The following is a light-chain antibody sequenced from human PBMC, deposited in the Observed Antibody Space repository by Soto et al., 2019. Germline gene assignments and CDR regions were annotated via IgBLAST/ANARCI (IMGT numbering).Light chain of an antibody. J-gene: IGKJ5*01. CDR2: DAS. V-gene: IGKV3-20*01. Sequence: EIVLTQSPATLSSFPGERATLSCRTSQTVSSVYFAWYQQRPGQAPRLLFYDASTRATGIPDRFTCSGSGRDFILTISRLEPEDSAVYYCQKFGSSPINCGQGTRLEIK. CDR3: QKFGSSPIN. CDR1: QTVSSVY.